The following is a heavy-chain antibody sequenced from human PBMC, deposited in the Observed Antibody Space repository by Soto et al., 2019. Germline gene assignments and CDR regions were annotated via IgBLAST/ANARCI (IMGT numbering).Heavy chain of an antibody. Sequence: EVQLVESGGGLVQPGGSLRLSCAASGFTISTYWMSWVRQAPGKGLEWVAHIKQDGTETYYVDSVKGRFTISRDNAKNLLYLQMNSLSAEDTAVFYCARAVATGAEYWGQRTLVTVSS. J-gene: IGHJ4*02. CDR2: IKQDGTET. CDR3: ARAVATGAEY. V-gene: IGHV3-7*03. D-gene: IGHD6-19*01. CDR1: GFTISTYW.